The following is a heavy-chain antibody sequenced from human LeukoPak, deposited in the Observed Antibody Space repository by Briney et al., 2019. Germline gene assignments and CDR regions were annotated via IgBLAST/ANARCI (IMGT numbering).Heavy chain of an antibody. V-gene: IGHV3-66*01. D-gene: IGHD4-23*01. J-gene: IGHJ4*02. Sequence: GGSLRLSCAASGFTVSSNYMSWVRQAPGKGLEWVSVIYSDGNTYYADSVKGRFTISRDNSKNTVYLQMNSLRAEDTALYYCARRKIGGNGYYFDYWGQGTLVTVSS. CDR1: GFTVSSNY. CDR2: IYSDGNT. CDR3: ARRKIGGNGYYFDY.